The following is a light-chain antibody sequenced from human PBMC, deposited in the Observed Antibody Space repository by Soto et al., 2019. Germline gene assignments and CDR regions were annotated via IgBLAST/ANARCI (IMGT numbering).Light chain of an antibody. J-gene: IGKJ5*01. CDR3: QQSYSTLGT. CDR1: QSISSY. Sequence: DIQMTQSPSSLSASVVDRVTITGLASQSISSYLNWYQQRPGKAPKLLIYAASSLQSGVPSRFSGSGSGADFTLTISSLQPEDFATYYCQQSYSTLGTFGQGTRLEIK. CDR2: AAS. V-gene: IGKV1-39*01.